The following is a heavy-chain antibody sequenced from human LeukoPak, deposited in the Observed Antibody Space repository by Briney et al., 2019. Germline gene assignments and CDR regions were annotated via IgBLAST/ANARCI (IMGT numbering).Heavy chain of an antibody. D-gene: IGHD3-10*01. Sequence: ASVKVSCKASGYTFTSYDINWVRQATGQGLEWMGWMNPNSGNTGYAQKFQGRVTMTRNTSISTAYMELSSLRSEDTAVYYCARGPRRRGGYYFDYWGQGTLVTVSS. J-gene: IGHJ4*02. CDR1: GYTFTSYD. CDR3: ARGPRRRGGYYFDY. V-gene: IGHV1-8*01. CDR2: MNPNSGNT.